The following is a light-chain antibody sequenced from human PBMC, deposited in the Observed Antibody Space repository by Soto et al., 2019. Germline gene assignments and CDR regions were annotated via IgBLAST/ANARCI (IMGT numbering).Light chain of an antibody. J-gene: IGLJ2*01. CDR3: SSYAGSDNVV. CDR1: SVDVGGYNY. CDR2: EVN. Sequence: QSALTQPPSASGSPGQSVTISCTGTSVDVGGYNYVSWYQQHPGKAPKLMIYEVNKRPSGVPDRFSGSKSGNTASLTVSGLQAEDEADYYCSSYAGSDNVVFGGGTQLTVL. V-gene: IGLV2-8*01.